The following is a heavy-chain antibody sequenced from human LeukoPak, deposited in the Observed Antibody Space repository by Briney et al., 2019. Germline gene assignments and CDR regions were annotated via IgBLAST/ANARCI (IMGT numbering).Heavy chain of an antibody. J-gene: IGHJ4*02. CDR2: ISYSGSA. CDR1: GASVSRGGYS. Sequence: PSETLSLTCAVSGASVSRGGYSWNWLRQPPGKGLEWIGYISYSGSAYYKPSLKRRVTISVDRSKNQCSLNVTSVTAADTAVYFCARAPGIAAVGAPYFFDYWGQGTLVTVSS. D-gene: IGHD6-13*01. CDR3: ARAPGIAAVGAPYFFDY. V-gene: IGHV4-30-2*01.